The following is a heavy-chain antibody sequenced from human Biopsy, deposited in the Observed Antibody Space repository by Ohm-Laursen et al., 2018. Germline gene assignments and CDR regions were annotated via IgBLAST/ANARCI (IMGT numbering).Heavy chain of an antibody. D-gene: IGHD1-26*01. CDR2: IIPIFGTA. J-gene: IGHJ4*02. CDR3: ARDALGGGSYRFFY. V-gene: IGHV1-69*13. Sequence: SVKVSCKSSGGTLTNYAISWVRQAPGQGLEWMGGIIPIFGTANYAQKFQGRVTITADESTSTAYMELSSLRSDDTAVYYCARDALGGGSYRFFYWGQGSLVTVSS. CDR1: GGTLTNYA.